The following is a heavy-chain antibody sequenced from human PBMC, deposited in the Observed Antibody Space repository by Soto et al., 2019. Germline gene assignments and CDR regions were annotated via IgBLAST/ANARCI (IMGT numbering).Heavy chain of an antibody. Sequence: EVQLVESGGGLVKPGGSLRLSCAASGFTFSSYSMNWVRRAPGKGLEWVSSISSSSSYIYYADSVKGRFTISRDNAKNSLYLQMNSLRAEDTAVYYCAGGGGIVAFDIWGQGTMVTVSS. CDR1: GFTFSSYS. D-gene: IGHD2-15*01. CDR2: ISSSSSYI. CDR3: AGGGGIVAFDI. J-gene: IGHJ3*02. V-gene: IGHV3-21*01.